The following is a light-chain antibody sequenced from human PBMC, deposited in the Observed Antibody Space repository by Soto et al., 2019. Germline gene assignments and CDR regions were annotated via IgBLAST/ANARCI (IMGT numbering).Light chain of an antibody. CDR3: TSYAGSNNVWV. Sequence: QSALTQPPSASGSPGQSVTISCSGTSSDIGGYDYVSWYQQHPGKAPKLIIYDVFKRPSGVPDRFSGSKSGNTASLTVSGLQAEDEADYYCTSYAGSNNVWVFGTGTKLTVL. CDR2: DVF. CDR1: SSDIGGYDY. V-gene: IGLV2-8*01. J-gene: IGLJ1*01.